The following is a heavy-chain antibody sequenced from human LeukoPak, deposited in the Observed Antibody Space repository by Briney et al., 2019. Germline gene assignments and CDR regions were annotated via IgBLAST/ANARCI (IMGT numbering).Heavy chain of an antibody. D-gene: IGHD5-18*01. Sequence: ASVKVSCKASGYTFTSYYMHWVRQAPGQGLEWMGIINPSGGSTSYAQKFQGRVTMTRDTSTSTAYMELRSLRSDDTAVYYCARDIATIQHQDWGQGTLVTVSS. CDR1: GYTFTSYY. CDR3: ARDIATIQHQD. J-gene: IGHJ4*02. V-gene: IGHV1-46*01. CDR2: INPSGGST.